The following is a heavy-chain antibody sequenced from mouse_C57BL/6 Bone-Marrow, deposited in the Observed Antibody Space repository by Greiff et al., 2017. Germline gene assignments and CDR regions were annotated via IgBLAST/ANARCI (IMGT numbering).Heavy chain of an antibody. Sequence: VQLQQSGAELVKPGASVKISCKASGYAFSSYWMNWVKQRPGQGLEWIGQIYPGDGDPNYNGKFKGKATLTGDKSSSTAYMQLSSLTSEDSAVYFCARGGVYYGSRHWYFDVWGTGTTVTVSS. J-gene: IGHJ1*03. CDR2: IYPGDGDP. V-gene: IGHV1-80*01. CDR1: GYAFSSYW. D-gene: IGHD1-1*01. CDR3: ARGGVYYGSRHWYFDV.